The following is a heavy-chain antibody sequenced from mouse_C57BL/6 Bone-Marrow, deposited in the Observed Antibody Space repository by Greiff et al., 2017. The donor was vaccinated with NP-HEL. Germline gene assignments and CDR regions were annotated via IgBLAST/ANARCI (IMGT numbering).Heavy chain of an antibody. CDR1: GYAFSSSW. D-gene: IGHD1-1*01. CDR3: ARWADYYGSSGYFDV. V-gene: IGHV1-82*01. CDR2: IYPGDGDT. Sequence: QVQLQQSGPELVKPGASVKISCKASGYAFSSSWMNWVKQRPGKGLEWIGRIYPGDGDTKYNGKFKGKATLTADKSSSTAYMQLSSLTSEDSAVYFCARWADYYGSSGYFDVWGTGTTVTVSS. J-gene: IGHJ1*03.